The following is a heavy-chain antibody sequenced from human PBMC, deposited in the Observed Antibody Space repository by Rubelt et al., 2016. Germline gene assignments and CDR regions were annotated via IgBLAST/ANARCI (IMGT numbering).Heavy chain of an antibody. J-gene: IGHJ5*02. D-gene: IGHD4-23*01. CDR1: GYRFTSYW. V-gene: IGHV5-10-1*01. CDR3: ARHAGDGGNSEDWFDP. CDR2: IDASDSDT. Sequence: EVQLVQSGAEVKKPGESLRISCKGSGYRFTSYWISWVRQMPGKGLEWMGRIDASDSDTNYSTYCTVHVTISAAKSISTSYLQWSRRKASDTAMYYCARHAGDGGNSEDWFDPWGQGTLVTVSS.